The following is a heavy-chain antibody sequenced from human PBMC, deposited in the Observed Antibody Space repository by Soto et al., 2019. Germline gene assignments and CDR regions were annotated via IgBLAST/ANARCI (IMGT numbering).Heavy chain of an antibody. CDR3: ARDRCTNGVCYAPSDY. V-gene: IGHV3-64*01. D-gene: IGHD2-8*01. CDR1: GFTFSTYA. Sequence: GGSLRLSCAASGFTFSTYAMHWVRQAPGKGPEYVSAISSNGRSTYYANSVKGRFTISRDNSKNTLYLQMDSLRAEDMAVYYCARDRCTNGVCYAPSDYWGQGTLVTVSS. J-gene: IGHJ4*02. CDR2: ISSNGRST.